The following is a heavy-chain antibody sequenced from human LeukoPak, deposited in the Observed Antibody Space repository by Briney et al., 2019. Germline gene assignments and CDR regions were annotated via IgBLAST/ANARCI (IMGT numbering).Heavy chain of an antibody. V-gene: IGHV1-24*01. D-gene: IGHD2-21*02. Sequence: ASVKVSCKASGYTFSDYYMHWVRQAPGQGLEWMGGFDPEDGETIYAQKFQGRVTMTEDTSTDTAYMELSSLRSEDTAVYYCATLGGDLSGSSDYWGQGTLVTVSS. CDR2: FDPEDGET. CDR1: GYTFSDYY. J-gene: IGHJ4*02. CDR3: ATLGGDLSGSSDY.